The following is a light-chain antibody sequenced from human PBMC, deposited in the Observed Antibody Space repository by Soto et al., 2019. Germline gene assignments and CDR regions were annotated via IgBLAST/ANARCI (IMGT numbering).Light chain of an antibody. V-gene: IGKV3-15*01. CDR3: QQYNSWPRT. CDR2: GAS. CDR1: QSVGNN. J-gene: IGKJ1*01. Sequence: EILLTQSPDTLSLSPGERATLSCRAAQSVGNNLAWYRQKPGQAPRLLVYGASTRATGVPARFSGSGSGTEFTLIISSLQSEDFAVYYCQQYNSWPRTFGQGTKVDIK.